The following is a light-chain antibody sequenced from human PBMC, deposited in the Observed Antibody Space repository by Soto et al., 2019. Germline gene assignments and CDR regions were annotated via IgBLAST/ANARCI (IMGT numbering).Light chain of an antibody. CDR1: RTDVDGHDY. Sequence: QSALTQPASVSGSPGQSITISCTGARTDVDGHDYVSWYQQHPGQAPKLMIFDVHNRPSGVSSRFSGSKSGDTASLTISGLQAGDDGDYYCSSYTASAPFYVFGTGTKVTVL. J-gene: IGLJ1*01. V-gene: IGLV2-14*03. CDR2: DVH. CDR3: SSYTASAPFYV.